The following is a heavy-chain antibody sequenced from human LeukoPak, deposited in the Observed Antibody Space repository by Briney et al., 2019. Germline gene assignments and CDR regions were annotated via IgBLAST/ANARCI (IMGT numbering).Heavy chain of an antibody. CDR1: GYTFTVHY. D-gene: IGHD2-2*01. V-gene: IGHV1-2*02. J-gene: IGHJ4*02. CDR2: INPNSGGT. CDR3: ARPDCSSTSCCFDF. Sequence: ASVKVSCKASGYTFTVHYLHWVRQAPAQGLEWMGWINPNSGGTNYAQKFQGRVTMTRDTSISTAYMELSRLRSDDTAVYYCARPDCSSTSCCFDFWGQGTLVTVSS.